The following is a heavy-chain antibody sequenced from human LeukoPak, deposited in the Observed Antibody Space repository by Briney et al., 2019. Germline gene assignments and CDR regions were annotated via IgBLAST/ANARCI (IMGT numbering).Heavy chain of an antibody. V-gene: IGHV3-33*01. CDR3: ASSYYDSSGYYVDAFDI. Sequence: TGRSLRLSCAASGFTFSSYGMHWVRQAPGKGLEWVAVIWYDGSNKYYADSVKGRFTISRDNSKNTLYLQMNSLRAEDTAVYYCASSYYDSSGYYVDAFDIWGQGTMVTVSS. CDR1: GFTFSSYG. CDR2: IWYDGSNK. J-gene: IGHJ3*02. D-gene: IGHD3-22*01.